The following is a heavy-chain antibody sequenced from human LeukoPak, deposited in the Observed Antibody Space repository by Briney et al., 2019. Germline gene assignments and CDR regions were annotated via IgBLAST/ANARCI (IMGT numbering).Heavy chain of an antibody. D-gene: IGHD3-10*01. V-gene: IGHV3-23*01. Sequence: PGGSLRLSCAASGFTFSSYAMSWVRQAPGKGLEWVSAISGSGGSTYYADSVKGRFTISRDNSKNTLYLQMNSLRAEDTAVYYRAKDRLLYGSGSPVDYWGQGTLVTVSS. CDR1: GFTFSSYA. CDR3: AKDRLLYGSGSPVDY. J-gene: IGHJ4*02. CDR2: ISGSGGST.